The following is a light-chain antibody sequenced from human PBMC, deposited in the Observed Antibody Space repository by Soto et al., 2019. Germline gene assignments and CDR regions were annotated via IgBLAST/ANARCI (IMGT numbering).Light chain of an antibody. V-gene: IGKV1-5*01. CDR1: QNIRSR. CDR2: DAS. Sequence: DFQMTQSPSTLSASVGERVTITCRASQNIRSRLAWFQQKPGKAPKLLIYDASSLESGVPSRFSGSGSGTEFTLTISSLQPDDFATYYCPQYNSYPWTFGQGTKVDIK. CDR3: PQYNSYPWT. J-gene: IGKJ1*01.